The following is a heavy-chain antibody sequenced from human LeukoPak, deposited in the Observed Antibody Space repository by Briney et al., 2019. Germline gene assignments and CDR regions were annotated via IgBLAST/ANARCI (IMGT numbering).Heavy chain of an antibody. Sequence: GGSLRLSCAASGFTFSSYGMHWVRQAPGKGLEWVSSISTSSSYIYYADSVKGRFTISRDNAKKSVYLQMNSLRAEDTAVYYCARGGDNSASTNWFDPWGQGTPVIVSS. CDR1: GFTFSSYG. D-gene: IGHD2-21*01. V-gene: IGHV3-21*01. CDR3: ARGGDNSASTNWFDP. J-gene: IGHJ5*02. CDR2: ISTSSSYI.